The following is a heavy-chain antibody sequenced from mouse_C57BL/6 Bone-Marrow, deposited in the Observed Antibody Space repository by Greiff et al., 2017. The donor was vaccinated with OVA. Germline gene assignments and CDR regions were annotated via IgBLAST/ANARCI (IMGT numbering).Heavy chain of an antibody. CDR1: GYTFTSYW. Sequence: QVQLQQPGAELVLPGASVKLSCKASGYTFTSYWMRWVKQRPGQGLEWIGEIDPSDSYTNYNQKFKGKSTLTVEKSSSTAYMQLSSLTSEDSAVYYCARGEIYDGYYFDYWGQGTTLTVSS. CDR3: ARGEIYDGYYFDY. V-gene: IGHV1-69*01. CDR2: IDPSDSYT. D-gene: IGHD2-3*01. J-gene: IGHJ2*01.